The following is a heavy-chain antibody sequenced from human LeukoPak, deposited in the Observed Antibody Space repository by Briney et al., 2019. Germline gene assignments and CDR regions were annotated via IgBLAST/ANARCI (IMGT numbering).Heavy chain of an antibody. V-gene: IGHV4-59*01. Sequence: PSETLSLTCTVSGGSISSYYWSWTRQPPGKGLEWIGYIYYSGNTNYNPSLKSRVTISIDTSKNQFSLKVSAVTAADTAVYYCARTNYYYDSSGYYHWGQGTLVTVSS. J-gene: IGHJ5*02. D-gene: IGHD3-22*01. CDR2: IYYSGNT. CDR3: ARTNYYYDSSGYYH. CDR1: GGSISSYY.